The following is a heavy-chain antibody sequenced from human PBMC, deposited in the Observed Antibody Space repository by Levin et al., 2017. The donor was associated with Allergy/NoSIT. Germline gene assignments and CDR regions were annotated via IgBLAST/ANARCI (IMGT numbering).Heavy chain of an antibody. J-gene: IGHJ4*02. CDR1: GDSVSSNSAA. D-gene: IGHD6-19*01. CDR3: AREIEAGWDY. V-gene: IGHV6-1*01. Sequence: SQTLSLTCAISGDSVSSNSAAWNWLRQSPSRGLEWLGRTYYRSKWYNEYALSVKSRITINADTSKNQFSLQLNFVTPEDTAVYYCAREIEAGWDYWGQGTLVTVSS. CDR2: TYYRSKWYN.